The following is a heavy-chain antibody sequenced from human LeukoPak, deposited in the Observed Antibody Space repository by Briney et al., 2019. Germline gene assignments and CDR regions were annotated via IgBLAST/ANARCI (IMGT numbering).Heavy chain of an antibody. D-gene: IGHD7-27*01. CDR3: ARLTGDPYYYYGMDV. J-gene: IGHJ6*02. V-gene: IGHV4-59*01. CDR1: GGSISSYY. Sequence: PETLSLTCTVSGGSISSYYWNWIRQPPGKGLEWIGYIYYSGSTSYNPSLKSRVTISVDTSKNQFSLKLSSVTAADTAVYYCARLTGDPYYYYGMDVWGQGTTVTVSS. CDR2: IYYSGST.